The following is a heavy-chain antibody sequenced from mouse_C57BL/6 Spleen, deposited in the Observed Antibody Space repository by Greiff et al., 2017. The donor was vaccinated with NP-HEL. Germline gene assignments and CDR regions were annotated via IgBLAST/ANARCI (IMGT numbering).Heavy chain of an antibody. V-gene: IGHV1-63*01. CDR1: GYTFTNYW. D-gene: IGHD2-4*01. CDR2: IYPGGGYT. CDR3: ARSNDYDSWFAY. J-gene: IGHJ3*01. Sequence: VQLQQSGAELVRPGTSVKMSCKASGYTFTNYWIGWAKQRPGHGLEWIGDIYPGGGYTNYNEKFKGKATLTADKSSSTAYMPFSSLTSEDSAIYYCARSNDYDSWFAYWGQGTLVTVSA.